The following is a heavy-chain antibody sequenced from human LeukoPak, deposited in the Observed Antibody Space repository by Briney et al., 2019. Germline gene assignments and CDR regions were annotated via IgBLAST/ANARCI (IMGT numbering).Heavy chain of an antibody. CDR1: GGSISSGDYY. D-gene: IGHD2-21*01. CDR2: IYYSGST. Sequence: SQTLSLTCTVSGGSISSGDYYWSWIRQPPGKGLEWIGYIYYSGSTYYNPSLKSRVTISVDTSKNQFSLKLSSVTAADTAAYYCATHINPYYFDYWGQGTLVTVSS. J-gene: IGHJ4*02. V-gene: IGHV4-30-4*01. CDR3: ATHINPYYFDY.